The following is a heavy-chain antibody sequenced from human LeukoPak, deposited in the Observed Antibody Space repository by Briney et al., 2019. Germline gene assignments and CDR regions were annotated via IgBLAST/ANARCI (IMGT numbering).Heavy chain of an antibody. CDR3: ATSVWVAGTTNDAFDT. J-gene: IGHJ3*02. CDR1: GYTLTELS. Sequence: ASVKVSCKVSGYTLTELSMHWVRQAPGKGLEWMGGFDPEDGETIYAQKFQGRVTMTEDTSTDTAYMELSSLRSEDTAVYYCATSVWVAGTTNDAFDTWGQGTMVTVSS. V-gene: IGHV1-24*01. CDR2: FDPEDGET. D-gene: IGHD6-19*01.